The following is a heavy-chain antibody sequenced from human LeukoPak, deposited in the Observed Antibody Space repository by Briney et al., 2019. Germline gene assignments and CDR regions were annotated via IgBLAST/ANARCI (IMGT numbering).Heavy chain of an antibody. V-gene: IGHV3-23*01. CDR2: ISSTGGTA. CDR3: AKVGGGSGSTPFDY. D-gene: IGHD2-15*01. CDR1: GFTFSSFG. J-gene: IGHJ4*02. Sequence: GGSLRLSCAASGFTFSSFGMSWVRQAPGKGLEWVSAISSTGGTAYYADSVKGRFTISRDNSRNTLYLQMNSLRAEDTAVYYCAKVGGGSGSTPFDYWGQGTLVTVSS.